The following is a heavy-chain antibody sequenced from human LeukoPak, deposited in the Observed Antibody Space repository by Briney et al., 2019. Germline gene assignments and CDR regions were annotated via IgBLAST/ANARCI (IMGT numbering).Heavy chain of an antibody. Sequence: SETLSLTCAVYGGSFSGYYWSWIRQPPGKGLEWIGEINHSGSTNYNPSLKSRVTISVDTSKNQFSLRLSSVTAADTAVYYCARGIAVVPAAIWDYWGQGTLVTVSS. J-gene: IGHJ4*02. CDR1: GGSFSGYY. V-gene: IGHV4-34*01. CDR2: INHSGST. D-gene: IGHD2-2*02. CDR3: ARGIAVVPAAIWDY.